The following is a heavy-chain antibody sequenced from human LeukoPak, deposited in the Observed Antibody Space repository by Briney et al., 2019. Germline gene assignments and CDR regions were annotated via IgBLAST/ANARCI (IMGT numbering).Heavy chain of an antibody. Sequence: EASVKVSCKASGYTFTSYYIHWVRQAPGQGLEWMGIMNPSDGSTSYAQKFRGRVTMTRDTSTTTVYMEMSNLSSEDTAMYYCARDFGMRGQSIAAVDYWGQGTLVTVSS. D-gene: IGHD6-13*01. J-gene: IGHJ4*02. CDR2: MNPSDGST. V-gene: IGHV1-46*01. CDR1: GYTFTSYY. CDR3: ARDFGMRGQSIAAVDY.